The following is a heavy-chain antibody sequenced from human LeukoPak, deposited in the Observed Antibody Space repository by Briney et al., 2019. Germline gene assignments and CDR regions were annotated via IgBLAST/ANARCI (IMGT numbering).Heavy chain of an antibody. D-gene: IGHD5-18*01. V-gene: IGHV1-18*01. CDR2: ISTYNYNT. CDR1: GYTFTSYG. J-gene: IGHJ4*02. Sequence: GASVKVSCKTSGYTFTSYGVSWVRQAPGQRLEWMGWISTYNYNTNYAQKFRGRVTMTTDTSTSTVYMELRSLRFDDTAIYYCAGQVDTTMALPDYWGQGTLVTVSS. CDR3: AGQVDTTMALPDY.